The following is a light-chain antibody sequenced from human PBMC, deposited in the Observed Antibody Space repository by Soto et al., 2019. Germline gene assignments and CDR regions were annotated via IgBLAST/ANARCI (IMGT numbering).Light chain of an antibody. CDR1: QSVGSK. J-gene: IGKJ5*01. V-gene: IGKV3-11*01. Sequence: EFVLTQSPATLSLSPGEGTTLSCRASQSVGSKLAWFQQKPGQAPRXLIYDASNRATGIPARFSGSGSGTDLTVTISSLQPEDFEVYYCQQRSSWPITFGPGTRLEIK. CDR3: QQRSSWPIT. CDR2: DAS.